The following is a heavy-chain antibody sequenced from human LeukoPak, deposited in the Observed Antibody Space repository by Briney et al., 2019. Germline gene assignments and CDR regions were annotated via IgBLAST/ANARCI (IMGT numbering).Heavy chain of an antibody. J-gene: IGHJ4*02. Sequence: GGSLRLSCAASGFSFSSYEYNWVRQAPGKGLEWVSYISTSCSTIYYGDSVKGRFTISRDNSKNTLYLQMNSLRVEDTAVYYCARGDPTVTTKQNFDYWGQGTLVTVSS. V-gene: IGHV3-48*03. CDR3: ARGDPTVTTKQNFDY. CDR2: ISTSCSTI. CDR1: GFSFSSYE. D-gene: IGHD4-17*01.